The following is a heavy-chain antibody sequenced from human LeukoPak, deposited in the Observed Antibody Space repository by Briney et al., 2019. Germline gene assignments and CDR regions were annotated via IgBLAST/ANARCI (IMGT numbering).Heavy chain of an antibody. CDR1: GFTFSSYG. V-gene: IGHV3-23*01. D-gene: IGHD1-26*01. CDR3: AKYVGATHFDY. CDR2: ISGSGGST. J-gene: IGHJ4*02. Sequence: GGSLRLSCAASGFTFSSYGMSWVRQAPGKGLEWVSAISGSGGSTYYADSVKGRFTISRDNSRNTLYLQMNSLRAEDTAVYYCAKYVGATHFDYWGQGTLVTVSS.